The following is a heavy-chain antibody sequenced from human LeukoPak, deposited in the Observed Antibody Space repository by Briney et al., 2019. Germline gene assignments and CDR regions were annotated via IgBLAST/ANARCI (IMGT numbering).Heavy chain of an antibody. CDR1: GFTFSDYY. Sequence: GGSLRLSCAASGFTFSDYYMGWIRQAPGKGLQWVSAISGSGGSTYYADSVKGRFTISRDNSKNTLYLQMNSLRAEDTAVYYCAKLVRDSSSSGTVEYWGQGTLVTVSS. D-gene: IGHD6-13*01. CDR3: AKLVRDSSSSGTVEY. V-gene: IGHV3-23*01. CDR2: ISGSGGST. J-gene: IGHJ4*02.